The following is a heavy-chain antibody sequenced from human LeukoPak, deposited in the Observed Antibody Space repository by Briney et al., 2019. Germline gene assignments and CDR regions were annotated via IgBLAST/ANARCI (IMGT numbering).Heavy chain of an antibody. Sequence: GGSLRLSCATSGFTFSSNWMSWVRHVPGRGLDWVANIKPDGSAQYYAASVKGRFTVSRDNAKNTLYLQMNSLRVEDTAVYYCARANNSSWHNWGQGTLVTVSA. V-gene: IGHV3-7*01. CDR1: GFTFSSNW. CDR3: ARANNSSWHN. CDR2: IKPDGSAQ. D-gene: IGHD6-13*01. J-gene: IGHJ4*02.